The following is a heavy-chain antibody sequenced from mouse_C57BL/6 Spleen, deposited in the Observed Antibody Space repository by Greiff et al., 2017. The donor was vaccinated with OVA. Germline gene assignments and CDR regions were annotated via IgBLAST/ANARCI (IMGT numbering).Heavy chain of an antibody. CDR1: GFTFSSYG. V-gene: IGHV5-6*02. CDR3: ARHGPHYGSSFAWFAY. J-gene: IGHJ3*01. CDR2: ISSGGSYT. D-gene: IGHD1-1*01. Sequence: DVMLVESGGDLVKPGGSLKLSCAASGFTFSSYGMSWVRQTPDKRLEWVATISSGGSYTYYPDSVKGRFTISRDNAKNTLYLQMSSLKSEDTAMYYCARHGPHYGSSFAWFAYWGQGTLVTVSA.